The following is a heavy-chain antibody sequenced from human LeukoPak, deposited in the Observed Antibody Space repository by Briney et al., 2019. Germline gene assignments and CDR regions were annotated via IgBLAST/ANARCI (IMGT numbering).Heavy chain of an antibody. Sequence: GGSLRLSCAASGFTFSNFAMSWVRQAPGKGLEWVSVISGSGSRTYYADSVKGRFTISRDNSRNTIYLQMTSLRAEDTAVYYCASRGHVGSGTYSPYDYWGQGTLVSVSS. J-gene: IGHJ4*02. CDR2: ISGSGSRT. CDR1: GFTFSNFA. D-gene: IGHD3-10*01. CDR3: ASRGHVGSGTYSPYDY. V-gene: IGHV3-23*01.